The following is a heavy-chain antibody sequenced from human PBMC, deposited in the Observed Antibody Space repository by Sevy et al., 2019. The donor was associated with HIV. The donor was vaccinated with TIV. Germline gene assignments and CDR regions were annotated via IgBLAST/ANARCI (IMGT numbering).Heavy chain of an antibody. Sequence: GGSLRLSCAASGFTFDDYTMHWVRQAPGKGLEWVSLISWDGGSTYYADSVKGRFTISKNNIKNSLYLQTNSLRTEDTAVYYCAKDTRYCSVGSCYLVVGAFVIWGQGTLVTVSS. CDR1: GFTFDDYT. CDR2: ISWDGGST. V-gene: IGHV3-43*01. CDR3: AKDTRYCSVGSCYLVVGAFVI. J-gene: IGHJ3*02. D-gene: IGHD2-15*01.